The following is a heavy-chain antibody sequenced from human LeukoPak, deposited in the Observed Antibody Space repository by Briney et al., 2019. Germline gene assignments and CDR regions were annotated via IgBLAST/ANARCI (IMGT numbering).Heavy chain of an antibody. Sequence: GGSLRLSCAASGFTSSRYAMSWVRQTPGKGLEWVSAIVDTPSGIYTYFADSVKGRFTISRDNSKNTLYLQMNSLRPEDTAVYYCARGGKIALAGTRSSQYFQHWGQGTLVTVSS. CDR3: ARGGKIALAGTRSSQYFQH. CDR2: IVDTPSGIYT. V-gene: IGHV3-23*01. CDR1: GFTSSRYA. D-gene: IGHD6-19*01. J-gene: IGHJ1*01.